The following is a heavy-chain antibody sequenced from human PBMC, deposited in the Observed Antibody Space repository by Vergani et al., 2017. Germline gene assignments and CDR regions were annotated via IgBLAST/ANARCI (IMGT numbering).Heavy chain of an antibody. CDR1: GGSISSYY. V-gene: IGHV4-59*12. J-gene: IGHJ4*02. D-gene: IGHD3-9*01. CDR2: IYYTGST. Sequence: QVQLQESGPGLVKPSETLSLTCTVSGGSISSYYWTWIRQPPGKGLEWIGNIYYTGSTNYNPSLQSRVTMSVDTSNNQFSLRLSSVTAADTAVYYCARRSGIVYDIFSGTQYFFDFWGQGTLVTVSS. CDR3: ARRSGIVYDIFSGTQYFFDF.